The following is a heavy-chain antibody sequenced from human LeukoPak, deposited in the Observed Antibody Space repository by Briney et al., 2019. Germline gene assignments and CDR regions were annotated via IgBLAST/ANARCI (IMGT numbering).Heavy chain of an antibody. Sequence: PGGSLRLSCAASGFTFSDYYMSWIRQAPGKGLEWVSYISSSGSTIYYADSVKGRFTISRDNAKNSLYLQMNSLRAEDTAVYYCASELVSSSSALSLDYWGQGTLVTVSS. J-gene: IGHJ4*02. V-gene: IGHV3-11*01. CDR2: ISSSGSTI. D-gene: IGHD6-6*01. CDR1: GFTFSDYY. CDR3: ASELVSSSSALSLDY.